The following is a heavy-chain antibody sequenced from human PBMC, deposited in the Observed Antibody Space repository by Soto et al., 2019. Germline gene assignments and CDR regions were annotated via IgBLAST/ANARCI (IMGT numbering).Heavy chain of an antibody. CDR1: GGYISTYY. CDR3: ARLTFSEVDGFDM. J-gene: IGHJ3*02. V-gene: IGHV4-59*08. CDR2: VFNSGPT. Sequence: QVQLQESGPGLVKPSETLSLTCTVSGGYISTYYWSWIRQPPGKGLEWIGYVFNSGPTNYNPSLKSRVTIAVDTSKKQFSLKLSSVTAADTAVYYCARLTFSEVDGFDMWGQGTMVTVSS.